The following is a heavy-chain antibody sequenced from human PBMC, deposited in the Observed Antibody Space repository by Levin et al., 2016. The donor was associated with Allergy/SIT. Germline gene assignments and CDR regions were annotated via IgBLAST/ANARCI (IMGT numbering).Heavy chain of an antibody. Sequence: ASVKVSCKASGYTFTSYYMHWVRQAPGQGLEWMGIINPSGGSTSYAQKFQGRVTMTRDTSTSTVYMELSSLRSEDTAVYYCASGKLGNYYYYYMDVWGKGTTVTVSS. CDR3: ASGKLGNYYYYYMDV. CDR1: GYTFTSYY. J-gene: IGHJ6*03. D-gene: IGHD7-27*01. CDR2: INPSGGST. V-gene: IGHV1-46*01.